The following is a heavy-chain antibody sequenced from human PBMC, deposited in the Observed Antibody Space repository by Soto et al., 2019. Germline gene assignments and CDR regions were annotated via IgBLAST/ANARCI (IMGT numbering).Heavy chain of an antibody. J-gene: IGHJ4*02. CDR2: IDSGDGTT. Sequence: PGGSLRLSXTGSGFDFGDYYMSWIRQAPGKGLEWVSYIDSGDGTTYYTDSVKGRFTISRDNAKKTVYLQMSSLRVEDTALYYCVRPYYSSSWSPFDRWGQGTLVTVSS. D-gene: IGHD6-13*01. CDR1: GFDFGDYY. V-gene: IGHV3-11*01. CDR3: VRPYYSSSWSPFDR.